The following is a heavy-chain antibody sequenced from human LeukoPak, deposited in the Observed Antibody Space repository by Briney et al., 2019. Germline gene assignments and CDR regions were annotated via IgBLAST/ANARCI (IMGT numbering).Heavy chain of an antibody. CDR2: INPSGGST. V-gene: IGHV1-46*01. J-gene: IGHJ4*02. CDR3: ARSEYCSGGSCYSRFDY. Sequence: ASVKVSCKASGYTFTSYYMHWVRQAPGQGLEWMGIINPSGGSTSYAQKFQGRVTMTRDMSTSTVYMELSSLRSGDTAVYYCARSEYCSGGSCYSRFDYWGQGTLVTVSS. D-gene: IGHD2-15*01. CDR1: GYTFTSYY.